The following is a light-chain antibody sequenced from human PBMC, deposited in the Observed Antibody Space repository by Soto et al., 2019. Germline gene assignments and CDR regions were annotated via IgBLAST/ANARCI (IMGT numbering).Light chain of an antibody. J-gene: IGKJ2*01. Sequence: DIQMTQSPSTLSASVGDRVTITCRASQSISSWLAWYQQKPGKAPKLLIYDATSLESGVQSRFSGSGSGTEFTLTVSSLQPDDFATSYCQQYNSYPYTCGQGTKLEIK. CDR3: QQYNSYPYT. CDR2: DAT. V-gene: IGKV1-5*01. CDR1: QSISSW.